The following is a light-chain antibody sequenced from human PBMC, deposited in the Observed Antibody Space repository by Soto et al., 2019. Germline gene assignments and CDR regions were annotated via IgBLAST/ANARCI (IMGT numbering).Light chain of an antibody. CDR3: QQYGSSGT. J-gene: IGKJ1*01. CDR2: GAS. V-gene: IGKV3-20*01. Sequence: EIVLTQSPGTLSLSPGERATLSCRASQSVSNNYLAWYQQKPGQAPRLLIYGASNRATGIPDRFSGRGSGRDFTLTISRLEPEDCAVYYCQQYGSSGTFGQGTKVDIK. CDR1: QSVSNNY.